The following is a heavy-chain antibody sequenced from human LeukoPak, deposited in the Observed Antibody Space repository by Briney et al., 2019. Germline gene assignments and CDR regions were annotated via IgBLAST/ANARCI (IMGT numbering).Heavy chain of an antibody. D-gene: IGHD3-10*01. CDR1: GGSISSGGYY. V-gene: IGHV4-31*03. J-gene: IGHJ3*02. Sequence: SVTLSLTCTVSGGSISSGGYYWSWIRQHPGKGLEWIGYIYYSGSTYYNPSLKSRVTISVDTSKNQFSLKLSSVTAADTAVYYCAREKGSGSPIDIWGQGTMVTVSS. CDR3: AREKGSGSPIDI. CDR2: IYYSGST.